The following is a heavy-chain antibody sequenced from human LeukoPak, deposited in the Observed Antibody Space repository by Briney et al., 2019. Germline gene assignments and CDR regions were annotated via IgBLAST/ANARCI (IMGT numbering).Heavy chain of an antibody. V-gene: IGHV4-34*01. D-gene: IGHD4/OR15-4a*01. CDR2: ISHSGST. Sequence: SETLSLTCAVYGGSFSGYYWSWIRQPPGKGLEWIGEISHSGSTNYNPSLKSRVTISVDTSKNQFSLKLTSVTAADTAVYYCARGLPHDYGDPFDYWTQGTPVTVSS. CDR1: GGSFSGYY. J-gene: IGHJ4*02. CDR3: ARGLPHDYGDPFDY.